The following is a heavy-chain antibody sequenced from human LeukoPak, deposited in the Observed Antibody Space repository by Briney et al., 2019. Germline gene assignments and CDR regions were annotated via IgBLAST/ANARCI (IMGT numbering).Heavy chain of an antibody. J-gene: IGHJ4*02. CDR2: ISSSSSYI. V-gene: IGHV3-21*01. D-gene: IGHD3-10*01. Sequence: GGPLRLSCAASGFTFSSYSMNWVRQAPGKGLEWVSSISSSSSYIYYADSVKGRFTISRDNAKNSLYLQMNSLRAEDTAVYYCARDQLLWFGEFRVSNPANDYWGQGTLVTVSS. CDR3: ARDQLLWFGEFRVSNPANDY. CDR1: GFTFSSYS.